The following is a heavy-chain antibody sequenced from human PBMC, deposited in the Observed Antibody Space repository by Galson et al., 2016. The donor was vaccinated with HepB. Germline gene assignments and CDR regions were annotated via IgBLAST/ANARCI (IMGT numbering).Heavy chain of an antibody. J-gene: IGHJ4*02. CDR2: ISGSSSTI. V-gene: IGHV3-48*02. D-gene: IGHD3-10*01. Sequence: SLRLSCAASGFTFNSYNLNWVRQAPGKGLEWISYISGSSSTIYYADSVRGRFTISRDSAKNSLYLQMNSLRDEDTAVYYCARGYGYFDYWGQGTLVTVSS. CDR3: ARGYGYFDY. CDR1: GFTFNSYN.